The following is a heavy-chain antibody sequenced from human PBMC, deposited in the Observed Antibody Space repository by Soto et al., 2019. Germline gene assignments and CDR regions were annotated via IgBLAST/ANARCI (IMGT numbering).Heavy chain of an antibody. Sequence: QVQLVESGGGVVQPGRSLRLSCAASGFTVSTYGMHWVRQAPGKGLEWVASISFDGDNKYYADSVKGRFTISRDNSENTLYLQMNSLRAEDTAKYYCANGKEPWLLLGHWGQGTLVTVSS. J-gene: IGHJ4*02. D-gene: IGHD2-15*01. CDR3: ANGKEPWLLLGH. CDR2: ISFDGDNK. CDR1: GFTVSTYG. V-gene: IGHV3-30*18.